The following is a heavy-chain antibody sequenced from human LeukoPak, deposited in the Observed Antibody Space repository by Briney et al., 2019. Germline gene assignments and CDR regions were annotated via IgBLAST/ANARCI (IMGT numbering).Heavy chain of an antibody. D-gene: IGHD2-2*01. CDR2: IRRNSDNI. Sequence: GGSLRLPCAASGFTFRNYPMNWVRQGPGKGLERISHIRRNSDNIRYADSVRGRFTISRDNDKNSLYLQMNSLRAEDTAIYYCARDDQFAFDIWGQGTMVTVSS. J-gene: IGHJ3*02. V-gene: IGHV3-48*01. CDR3: ARDDQFAFDI. CDR1: GFTFRNYP.